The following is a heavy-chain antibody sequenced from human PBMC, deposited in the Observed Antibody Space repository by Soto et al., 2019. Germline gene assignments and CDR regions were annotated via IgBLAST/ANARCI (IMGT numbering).Heavy chain of an antibody. CDR2: IKQDGSEK. CDR1: GFTFSRFW. CDR3: ARVRGVIEDYYYYFYMDV. D-gene: IGHD3-10*01. V-gene: IGHV3-7*01. J-gene: IGHJ6*03. Sequence: EVQLVESGGGLVQPGGSLRLSCAASGFTFSRFWMIWVRQAPGKGLEWVANIKQDGSEKNYVDSVKGRFTISRDNAKNSVYLQMNSLRAEDTAVYYCARVRGVIEDYYYYFYMDVWGKGTTVTVSS.